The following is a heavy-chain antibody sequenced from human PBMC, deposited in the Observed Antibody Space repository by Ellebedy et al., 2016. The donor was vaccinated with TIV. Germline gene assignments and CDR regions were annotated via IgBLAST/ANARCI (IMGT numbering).Heavy chain of an antibody. J-gene: IGHJ3*02. D-gene: IGHD4-17*01. Sequence: GGSLRLSCGASGFSFRSYWMTLVRQAPGKGLEWVANINQGGSDKYYVDSVKGRFTVSRDNAQNSLFLQMNSLRAEDTAVYYCATDGSYGDYRSPTHAFEMWGQGTLVTVSS. CDR3: ATDGSYGDYRSPTHAFEM. CDR2: INQGGSDK. V-gene: IGHV3-7*01. CDR1: GFSFRSYW.